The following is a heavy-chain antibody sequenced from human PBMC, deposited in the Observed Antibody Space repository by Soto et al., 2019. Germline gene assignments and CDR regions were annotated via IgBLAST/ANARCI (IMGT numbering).Heavy chain of an antibody. CDR1: GYSFSTYW. CDR3: GRHPPTPAHNGYLDQ. V-gene: IGHV5-51*01. D-gene: IGHD1-20*01. Sequence: PGESLKISCEASGYSFSTYWIGWVRQMPGKGLEWVGLIYAANSETRYSPSFQGQVTLSVDKSINTAYLQWSSLKASDTAIYYCGRHPPTPAHNGYLDQLGQGTLVTVSS. J-gene: IGHJ4*02. CDR2: IYAANSET.